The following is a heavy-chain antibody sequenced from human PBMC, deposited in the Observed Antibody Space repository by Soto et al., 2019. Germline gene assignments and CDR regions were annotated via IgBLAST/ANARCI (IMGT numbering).Heavy chain of an antibody. CDR2: IKSDGSTT. J-gene: IGHJ5*02. Sequence: PGGSLRLSCAASGFTFSNYWMHWVRQAAGKGLVWVSRIKSDGSTTNYADSVKGRFTISRDNAKNTLYLQMNSLRAEDTAVYYCAKESRYSYGSAGRFPLDPWGQGTLVTVSS. CDR1: GFTFSNYW. CDR3: AKESRYSYGSAGRFPLDP. D-gene: IGHD5-18*01. V-gene: IGHV3-74*01.